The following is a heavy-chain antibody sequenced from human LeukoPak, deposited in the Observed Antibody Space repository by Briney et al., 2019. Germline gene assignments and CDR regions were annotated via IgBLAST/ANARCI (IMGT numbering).Heavy chain of an antibody. CDR1: GFTFSSYA. Sequence: PGGSLRLSCAASGFTFSSYAMHWVRQAPGKGLEWVAVISYDGSNKYYADSVKGRFTISRDNSKNTLYLQMNSLRAEDTAVYYCARDRYSSPYYFDYWGQGTLVTVSS. CDR3: ARDRYSSPYYFDY. V-gene: IGHV3-30-3*01. D-gene: IGHD6-6*01. J-gene: IGHJ4*02. CDR2: ISYDGSNK.